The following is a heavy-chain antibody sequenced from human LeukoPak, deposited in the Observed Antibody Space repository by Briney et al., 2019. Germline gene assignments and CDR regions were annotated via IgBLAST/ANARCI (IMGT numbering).Heavy chain of an antibody. Sequence: ASVNVSCKASAYTFTGYYMHWVRQAPGHGLEWLGWINPDSGGTNYAQKFQGRVTMTRDTSISTAYMEVSRLRSDDTAVYYCAREGSGWYGNFDYWGQGTLVTVSS. D-gene: IGHD6-19*01. V-gene: IGHV1-2*02. J-gene: IGHJ4*02. CDR2: INPDSGGT. CDR1: AYTFTGYY. CDR3: AREGSGWYGNFDY.